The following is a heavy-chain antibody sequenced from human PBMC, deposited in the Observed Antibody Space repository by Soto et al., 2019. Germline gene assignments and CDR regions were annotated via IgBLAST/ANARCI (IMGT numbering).Heavy chain of an antibody. Sequence: ASVKVSCKASGYTCTSYAMHWVLQAPGQRLEWMGWINAGNGNTKYSQKFQGRVTITRDTSASTAYMELSSLRSEDTAVYYCARSIVVVTALDYWGQGTLVTVSP. D-gene: IGHD2-21*02. CDR1: GYTCTSYA. V-gene: IGHV1-3*01. CDR2: INAGNGNT. J-gene: IGHJ4*02. CDR3: ARSIVVVTALDY.